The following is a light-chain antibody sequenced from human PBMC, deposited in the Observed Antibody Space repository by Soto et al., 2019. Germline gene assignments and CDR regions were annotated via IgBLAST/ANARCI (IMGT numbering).Light chain of an antibody. V-gene: IGKV3-20*01. CDR2: GAS. J-gene: IGKJ1*01. Sequence: EIVLTQSPGTLSLSPGERATLSCRASQSASSDSLAWYQHKLGQAPRLLIYGASTRATGIPDRFSGSGSGTDFTLTISSLQPDDFATYYCQHYNSYSEAFGQGTKVDIK. CDR3: QHYNSYSEA. CDR1: QSASSDS.